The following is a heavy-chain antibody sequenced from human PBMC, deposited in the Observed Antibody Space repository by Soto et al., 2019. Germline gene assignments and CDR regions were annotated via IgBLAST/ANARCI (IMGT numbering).Heavy chain of an antibody. CDR1: GGTFSSYA. J-gene: IGHJ4*02. D-gene: IGHD5-18*01. CDR3: AKTEDTAMVADFDY. V-gene: IGHV1-69*13. CDR2: IIPIFGTA. Sequence: GASVKVSCKASGGTFSSYAISWVRQAPGQGLEWMGGIIPIFGTANYAQKFQGRVTTTADESTSTAYMELSSLRSEDTAVYYCAKTEDTAMVADFDYWGQGTLVTVSS.